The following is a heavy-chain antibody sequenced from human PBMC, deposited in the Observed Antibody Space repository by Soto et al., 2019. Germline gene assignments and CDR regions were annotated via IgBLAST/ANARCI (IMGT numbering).Heavy chain of an antibody. V-gene: IGHV4-30-4*01. CDR3: ARGRYCLTGRCFPNWFDS. CDR2: VYKSATT. Sequence: SETLSLTCSVSGDSISNLDYFWAWIRQPPGQALEYIGYVYKSATTYYNPSFESRVAISVDTSKSQFSLNVTSVTAADTAVYFCARGRYCLTGRCFPNWFDSWGQGALVTVSS. J-gene: IGHJ5*01. CDR1: GDSISNLDYF. D-gene: IGHD7-27*01.